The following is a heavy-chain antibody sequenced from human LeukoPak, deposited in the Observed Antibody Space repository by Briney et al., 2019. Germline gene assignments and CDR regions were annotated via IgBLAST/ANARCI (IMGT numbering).Heavy chain of an antibody. CDR1: GYTFTSYY. CDR2: INPSGGST. J-gene: IGHJ5*02. CDR3: ARDRTSGFPFDP. Sequence: ASVKVSCKASGYTFTSYYMHWVRQAPGQGLEWMGIINPSGGSTSYAQKFQGRVTMTRDMSTSTVYMELSSLRSEDTAVYYCARDRTSGFPFDPWGQGTLVTVSS. V-gene: IGHV1-46*01. D-gene: IGHD3-10*01.